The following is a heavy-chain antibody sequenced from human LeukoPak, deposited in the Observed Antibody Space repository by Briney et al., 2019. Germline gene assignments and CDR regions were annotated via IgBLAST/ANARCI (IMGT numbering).Heavy chain of an antibody. Sequence: GGSLRLSCAASGFTFSNAWMSWVRQAPGKGLEWVSAISGSGGSTYYADSVKGRFTISRDNSKNTLYLQMNSLRAEDTAVYYCAKSGYCSSTSCYGHYYYYYGMDVWGQGTTVTVSS. CDR2: ISGSGGST. CDR1: GFTFSNAW. V-gene: IGHV3-23*01. CDR3: AKSGYCSSTSCYGHYYYYYGMDV. D-gene: IGHD2-2*03. J-gene: IGHJ6*02.